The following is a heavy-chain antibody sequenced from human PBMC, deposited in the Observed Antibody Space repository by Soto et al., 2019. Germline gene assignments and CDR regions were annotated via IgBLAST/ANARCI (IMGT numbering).Heavy chain of an antibody. V-gene: IGHV4-31*03. Sequence: TLSLTCTVSGGSISSGGYYWSWIRQHPGKGLEWIGYIYYSGSTYYNPSLKSRVTISVDTSKNQFSLKLSSVTAADTAVYYCARAGVRGVIMLDYWGQGTLVTVSS. D-gene: IGHD3-10*01. J-gene: IGHJ4*02. CDR3: ARAGVRGVIMLDY. CDR2: IYYSGST. CDR1: GGSISSGGYY.